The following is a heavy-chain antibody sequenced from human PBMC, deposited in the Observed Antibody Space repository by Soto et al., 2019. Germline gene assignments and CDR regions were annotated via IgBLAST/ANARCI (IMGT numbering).Heavy chain of an antibody. CDR1: GFTFSSYA. Sequence: GGSLRLSCAASGFTFSSYAMHWVRQAPGKGLEWVAVISYDGSNKYYADSVKGRFTISRDNSKNTLYLQMNSLRAEDTAVYYCARDHSRTYGSGYYPGSYWGQGTLVTVSS. D-gene: IGHD6-19*01. CDR3: ARDHSRTYGSGYYPGSY. V-gene: IGHV3-30-3*01. J-gene: IGHJ4*02. CDR2: ISYDGSNK.